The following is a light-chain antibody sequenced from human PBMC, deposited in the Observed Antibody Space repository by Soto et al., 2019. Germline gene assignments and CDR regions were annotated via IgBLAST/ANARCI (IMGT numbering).Light chain of an antibody. J-gene: IGKJ1*01. CDR1: QSISNY. CDR3: QQRYSTPRT. CDR2: AAS. V-gene: IGKV1-39*01. Sequence: DIPMTQSPSSLSASVGDRVTITCRASQSISNYLNWYQQKPGKAPKLLMFAASSLQSGVPSWFSGGGSGTDFTLTISSLQPEDFATYYCQQRYSTPRTLGQGTKVEIK.